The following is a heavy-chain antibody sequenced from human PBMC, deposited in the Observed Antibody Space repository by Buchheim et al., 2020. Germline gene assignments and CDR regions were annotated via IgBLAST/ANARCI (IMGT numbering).Heavy chain of an antibody. CDR2: FYYSGDT. Sequence: QLQLQESGPGLVKPSETLSLTCTVSGGSISSSTYYWGWIRQPPGKGLEWIGSFYYSGDTFYNPSLKSRLTISVDTSENQFSLKLSSVTAADTAVYCCARHRGNSYGYMLFDYWGEGTL. CDR3: ARHRGNSYGYMLFDY. CDR1: GGSISSSTYY. J-gene: IGHJ4*02. V-gene: IGHV4-39*01. D-gene: IGHD5-18*01.